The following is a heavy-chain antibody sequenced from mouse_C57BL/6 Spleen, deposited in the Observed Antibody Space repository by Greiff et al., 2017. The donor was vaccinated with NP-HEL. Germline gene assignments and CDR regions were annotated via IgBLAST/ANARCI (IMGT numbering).Heavy chain of an antibody. V-gene: IGHV5-6*01. J-gene: IGHJ3*01. D-gene: IGHD2-4*01. CDR1: GFTFSSYG. CDR2: ISSGGSYT. Sequence: EVKLVESGGDLVKPGGSLKLSCAASGFTFSSYGMSWVRQTPDKRLEWVATISSGGSYTYYPDSVKGRFTISRDNVKNTLYLQMSSLKSEDTAMYYCARQGGYDYDSPFAYWGQGTLVTVSA. CDR3: ARQGGYDYDSPFAY.